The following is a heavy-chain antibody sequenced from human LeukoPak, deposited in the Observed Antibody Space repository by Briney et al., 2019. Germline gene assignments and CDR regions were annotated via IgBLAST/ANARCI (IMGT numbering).Heavy chain of an antibody. V-gene: IGHV3-30*04. CDR1: GFTFSSYA. J-gene: IGHJ6*02. D-gene: IGHD3-3*01. CDR2: ISYDGSNK. CDR3: ARDRMDSNYDFWSGYYTTRVVYYYYGMDV. Sequence: GGSLRLSCAASGFTFSSYAMHWVRQAPGKGLEWVAVISYDGSNKYYADSVKGRFTISRDNSKNTLYLQMNSLRAEDTAVYYCARDRMDSNYDFWSGYYTTRVVYYYYGMDVWGQGTTVTVSS.